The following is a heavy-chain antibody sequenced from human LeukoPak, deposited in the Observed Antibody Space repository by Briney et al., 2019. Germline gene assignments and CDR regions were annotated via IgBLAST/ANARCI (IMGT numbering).Heavy chain of an antibody. J-gene: IGHJ4*02. Sequence: PSQTLSLTCTVSGGSISSGGYYWSWIRQHPGKGLEWIGYIYYSGSTNYNPSLKSRVTISVDTSKNQFSLKLSSVTAADTAVYYCAGTQLRYFDWLAHFDYWGQGTLVTVSS. D-gene: IGHD3-9*01. CDR2: IYYSGST. CDR1: GGSISSGGYY. CDR3: AGTQLRYFDWLAHFDY. V-gene: IGHV4-31*03.